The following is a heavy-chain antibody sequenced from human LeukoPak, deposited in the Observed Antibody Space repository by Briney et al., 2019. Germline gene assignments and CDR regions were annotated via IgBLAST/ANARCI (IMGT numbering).Heavy chain of an antibody. J-gene: IGHJ4*02. D-gene: IGHD2-15*01. Sequence: GGSLRLSCAASGFTVSGDYMSWVRQAPGKGLEWVSVIYTGGATYYADSVKGRFTISRDNSKNTLYLQMNSLRAEDTALYYCAKSGLNRFDYWGQGTLVTVSS. CDR1: GFTVSGDY. V-gene: IGHV3-53*01. CDR2: IYTGGAT. CDR3: AKSGLNRFDY.